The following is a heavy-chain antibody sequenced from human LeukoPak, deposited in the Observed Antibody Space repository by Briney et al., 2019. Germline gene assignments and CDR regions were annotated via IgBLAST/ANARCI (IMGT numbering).Heavy chain of an antibody. V-gene: IGHV4-39*01. Sequence: SETLSLTCTVSGGSISSSSYYWGWIRQPPGKGLEWIGSIYYSGSTYYNPSLKSRVTISVDTSKNQFSLKLSSVTAADTAVYYCARPYDSSGYSSHPDAFDIWGQGTMVTVSS. D-gene: IGHD3-22*01. J-gene: IGHJ3*02. CDR2: IYYSGST. CDR1: GGSISSSSYY. CDR3: ARPYDSSGYSSHPDAFDI.